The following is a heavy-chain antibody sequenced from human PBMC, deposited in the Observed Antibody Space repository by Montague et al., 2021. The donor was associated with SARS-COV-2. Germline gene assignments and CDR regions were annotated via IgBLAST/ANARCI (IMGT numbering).Heavy chain of an antibody. CDR3: AKDISPYYYGSGGDY. V-gene: IGHV3-9*01. CDR1: GFTFGDYA. D-gene: IGHD3-10*01. CDR2: ISWDIGSI. Sequence: SLRLSCAASGFTFGDYAMHWVRQAPGKGLEWVSGISWDIGSIGXXXSXXXRFTISRDNAKNSLYLHMNSLRAEDTALYFCAKDISPYYYGSGGDYWGQGTLVTVSS. J-gene: IGHJ4*02.